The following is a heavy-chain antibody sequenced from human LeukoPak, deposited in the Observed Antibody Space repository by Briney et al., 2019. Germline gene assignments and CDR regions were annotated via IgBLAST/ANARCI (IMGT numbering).Heavy chain of an antibody. CDR2: ISSSSRYI. V-gene: IGHV3-21*01. CDR1: GFTFSSYS. CDR3: ARSPPSPH. J-gene: IGHJ4*02. Sequence: GGSLRLSCAASGFTFSSYSMNWVRQAPGKGLEWVSSISSSSRYIYYADSVKGRFTISRDNAKNSLYLQMNSLRVDDTAVYYCARSPPSPHWGQGTLVTVPS.